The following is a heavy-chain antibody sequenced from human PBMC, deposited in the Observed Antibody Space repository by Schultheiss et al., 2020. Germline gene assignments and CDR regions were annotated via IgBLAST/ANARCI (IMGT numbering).Heavy chain of an antibody. CDR2: IYYSGST. J-gene: IGHJ4*02. CDR1: GGSISSGDYY. V-gene: IGHV4-30-4*01. CDR3: ARAQQLVRFDY. D-gene: IGHD6-13*01. Sequence: SETLSLTCTVSGGSISSGDYYWSWIRQPPGKGLEWIGYIYYSGSTYYNPSLKSRVTISVDTSKNQFSLKLSSVTAADTAVYYCARAQQLVRFDYWGQGTLVTVSS.